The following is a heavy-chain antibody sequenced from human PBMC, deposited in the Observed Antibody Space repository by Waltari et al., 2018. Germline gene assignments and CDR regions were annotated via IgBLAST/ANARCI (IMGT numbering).Heavy chain of an antibody. J-gene: IGHJ4*02. CDR1: GGSFSGYY. CDR3: ARLNVLLWFRDGGSLDY. Sequence: QVQLQQWGAGLLKPSETLSLTCAVYGGSFSGYYWSWIRQPPGKGLEWIGESKHSGSTNYNPSLKSRVTISVDTSKNQFSLKLSSVTAADTAVYYCARLNVLLWFRDGGSLDYWGQGTLVTVSS. V-gene: IGHV4-34*01. D-gene: IGHD3-10*01. CDR2: SKHSGST.